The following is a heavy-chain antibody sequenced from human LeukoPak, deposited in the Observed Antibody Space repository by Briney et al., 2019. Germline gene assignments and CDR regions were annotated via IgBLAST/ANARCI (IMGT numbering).Heavy chain of an antibody. V-gene: IGHV1-2*02. CDR2: INPNSGGT. J-gene: IGHJ4*02. D-gene: IGHD4-17*01. CDR1: GYTFTGYY. CDR3: ARSENGDYAPNFDY. Sequence: GASVKVSCKASGYTFTGYYMHWVRQAPGQGLEWMGWINPNSGGTNYAQKFQGRVTMTRDTSISTAYMELSRLRSDDTAVYYCARSENGDYAPNFDYWGQGTLVTVSS.